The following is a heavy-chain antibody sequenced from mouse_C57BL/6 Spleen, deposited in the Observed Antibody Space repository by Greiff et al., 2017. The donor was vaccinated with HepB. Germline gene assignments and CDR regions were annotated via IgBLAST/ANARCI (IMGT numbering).Heavy chain of an antibody. V-gene: IGHV1-64*01. CDR3: ARDFITTVVGYFDY. CDR2: IHPNSGST. Sequence: VQLQQPGAELVKPGASVKLSCKASGYTFTSYWMHWVKQRPGQGLEWIGMIHPNSGSTNYNEKFKSKATLTVDKSSSTAYMQLSSLTSEDSAVYYGARDFITTVVGYFDYWGQGTTLTVSS. CDR1: GYTFTSYW. J-gene: IGHJ2*01. D-gene: IGHD1-1*01.